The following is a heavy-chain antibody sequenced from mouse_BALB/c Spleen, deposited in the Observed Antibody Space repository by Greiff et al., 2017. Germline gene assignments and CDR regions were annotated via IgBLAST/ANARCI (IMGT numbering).Heavy chain of an antibody. CDR2: INPSTGYT. V-gene: IGHV1-7*01. CDR3: ARRADYGPWFAY. D-gene: IGHD1-2*01. CDR1: GYTFTSYW. J-gene: IGHJ3*01. Sequence: QVQLQQSGAELVKPGASVKMSCKASGYTFTSYWMHWVKQRPGQGLEWIGYINPSTGYTEYNQKFKDKATLTADKSSSTAYMQLSSLTSEDSAVYYCARRADYGPWFAYWGQGTLVTVSA.